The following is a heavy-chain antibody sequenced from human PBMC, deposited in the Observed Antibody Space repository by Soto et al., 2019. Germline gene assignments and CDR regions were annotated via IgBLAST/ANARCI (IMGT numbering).Heavy chain of an antibody. CDR1: GDSISSGYY. Sequence: PSETLSLTCAVSGDSISSGYYWAWIRQPPGKGLEWIGFIYHSGSTYYNPSLKSRVTMSVDRSKNQFSLKLTSVTAAATAIYYCARGDTGITPFDYWGQGTPLTVSS. CDR2: IYHSGST. D-gene: IGHD1-20*01. CDR3: ARGDTGITPFDY. J-gene: IGHJ4*02. V-gene: IGHV4-30-2*01.